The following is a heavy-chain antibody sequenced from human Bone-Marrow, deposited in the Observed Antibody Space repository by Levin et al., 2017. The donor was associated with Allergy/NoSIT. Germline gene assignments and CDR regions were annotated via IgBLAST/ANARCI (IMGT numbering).Heavy chain of an antibody. CDR2: VSDEGSET. CDR3: AGDNFYNQTYYTYAFAS. V-gene: IGHV3-30*01. J-gene: IGHJ4*02. Sequence: HWIRQAAGKGLEWLAHVSDEGSETHYADSVKGRFTISTDRPTNTLYLEMKSLRPDDTAVYYCAGDNFYNQTYYTYAFASWGQGAQVTVSS. D-gene: IGHD2/OR15-2a*01.